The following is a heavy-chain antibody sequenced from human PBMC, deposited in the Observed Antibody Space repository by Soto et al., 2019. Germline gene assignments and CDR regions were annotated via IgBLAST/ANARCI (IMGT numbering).Heavy chain of an antibody. D-gene: IGHD2-2*01. J-gene: IGHJ4*02. CDR3: AKDGGPVYCNSPGCSAKHFDY. V-gene: IGHV3-30*18. Sequence: QVQLVESGGGVVQPGRSLRLSCAASGFTFSNYGMHWVRQAPGKGLEWVAIISYDGDNEYYADSVRGRFTISRENSQNTLYLQTNSLRHEDTAVYYCAKDGGPVYCNSPGCSAKHFDYWGQGTLVTVSS. CDR2: ISYDGDNE. CDR1: GFTFSNYG.